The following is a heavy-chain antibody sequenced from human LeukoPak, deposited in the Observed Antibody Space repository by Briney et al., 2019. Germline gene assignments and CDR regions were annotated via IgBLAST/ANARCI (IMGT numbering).Heavy chain of an antibody. CDR3: VKDQADCSRSSCYEEGFDH. V-gene: IGHV3-30*02. D-gene: IGHD2-2*01. CDR1: GFTFSSYG. Sequence: GGSLRLSCAASGFTFSSYGMHWVRQAPGKGLEWGAFIRYDGSNKYYAACVKGRFTISRDNSKNTLYLQMNSLRAEDTAIYYCVKDQADCSRSSCYEEGFDHWGQGTLVTVSS. J-gene: IGHJ4*02. CDR2: IRYDGSNK.